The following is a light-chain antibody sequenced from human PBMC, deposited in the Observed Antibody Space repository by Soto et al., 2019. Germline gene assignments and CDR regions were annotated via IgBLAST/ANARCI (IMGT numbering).Light chain of an antibody. J-gene: IGKJ2*01. V-gene: IGKV3-15*01. Sequence: EIVLTQSPATLSLSPGERATLSCGASQSVTSSNLAWYQQKPGQAPRLLIYGASTRATGIPARFSGSGSGTEFTLTISSLQSEDFAVYYCQQYNNWPPWYTFGQGTKLEIK. CDR2: GAS. CDR1: QSVTSSN. CDR3: QQYNNWPPWYT.